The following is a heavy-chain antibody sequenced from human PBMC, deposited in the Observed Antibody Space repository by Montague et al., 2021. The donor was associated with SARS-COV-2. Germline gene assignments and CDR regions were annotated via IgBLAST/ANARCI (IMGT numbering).Heavy chain of an antibody. CDR1: GASIISGGNP. J-gene: IGHJ3*01. CDR2: AYQNGHP. V-gene: IGHV4-30-2*01. CDR3: ASGIESLGFDV. Sequence: TLSLTCAVSGASIISGGNPWSWVRQPPGKGLEWLVYAYQNGHPSYNPSLKGRVTILIDASKNQMSLELTSVTAADTAVYFCASGIESLGFDVWGRGTLVTVSP. D-gene: IGHD1-14*01.